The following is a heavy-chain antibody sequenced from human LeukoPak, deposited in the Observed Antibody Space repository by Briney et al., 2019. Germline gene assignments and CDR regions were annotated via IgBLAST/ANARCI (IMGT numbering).Heavy chain of an antibody. J-gene: IGHJ4*02. Sequence: GGSLRLSCAASRFTFSSYSMNWVRQAPGKGLEWVANIKQDGSEKYYVDSVKGRFTISRDNAKNSLYLQMNSLRAEDTAVYYCANQRAAANWGQGTLVTVSS. V-gene: IGHV3-7*01. CDR2: IKQDGSEK. CDR3: ANQRAAAN. D-gene: IGHD6-25*01. CDR1: RFTFSSYS.